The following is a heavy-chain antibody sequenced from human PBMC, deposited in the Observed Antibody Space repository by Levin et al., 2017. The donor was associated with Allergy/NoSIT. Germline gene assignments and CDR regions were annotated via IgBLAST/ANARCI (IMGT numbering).Heavy chain of an antibody. D-gene: IGHD2-8*01. CDR2: ISYDGSNK. V-gene: IGHV3-30*04. J-gene: IGHJ1*01. Sequence: PGGSLRLSCAASGFTFSSYAMHWVRQAPGKGLEWVAVISYDGSNKYYADSVKGRFTISRDNSKNTLYLQMNSLRAEDTAVYYCARGDIVLMVYAPEVYFQHWGQGTLVTVSS. CDR3: ARGDIVLMVYAPEVYFQH. CDR1: GFTFSSYA.